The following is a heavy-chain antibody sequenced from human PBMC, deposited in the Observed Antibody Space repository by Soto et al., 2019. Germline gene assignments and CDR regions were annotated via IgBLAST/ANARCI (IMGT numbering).Heavy chain of an antibody. Sequence: EVQLVESGGGLIQPWESLRLSCAASGFTVSVSYMSWVRQAPGKGLEWVSTIYRDGSTYYADSVEGRFTISRDNSKNTFYLQMNSLRAEDTATYYCARRKGIGWYESTDYWCQGTLVPVSS. J-gene: IGHJ4*02. D-gene: IGHD6-19*01. CDR2: IYRDGST. V-gene: IGHV3-53*01. CDR1: GFTVSVSY. CDR3: ARRKGIGWYESTDY.